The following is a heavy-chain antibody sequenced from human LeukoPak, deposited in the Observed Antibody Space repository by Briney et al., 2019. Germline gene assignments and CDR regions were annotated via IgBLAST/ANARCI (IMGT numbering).Heavy chain of an antibody. Sequence: GGSLRLSCAASGFTFSRYAMHWVRQAPGKGLEWVAVISYDGSNKYYADSVKGRFTISRDNSKNTLYLQMNSLRAEDTAVYYCAREQYYDILTGAPFDYWGQGTLVTVSS. J-gene: IGHJ4*02. D-gene: IGHD3-9*01. V-gene: IGHV3-30*04. CDR2: ISYDGSNK. CDR3: AREQYYDILTGAPFDY. CDR1: GFTFSRYA.